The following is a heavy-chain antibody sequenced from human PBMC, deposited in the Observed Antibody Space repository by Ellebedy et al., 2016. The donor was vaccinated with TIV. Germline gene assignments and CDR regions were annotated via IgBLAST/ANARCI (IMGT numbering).Heavy chain of an antibody. CDR2: IYYSGST. CDR1: GGSISSYY. CDR3: ARHGAYYYGSHDP. J-gene: IGHJ5*02. Sequence: SETLSLTCTVSGGSISSYYWGWIRQPPGKGLEWIGSIYYSGSTYYNPSLKSRVTISVDTSKNQFSLKLSSVTAADTAVYYCARHGAYYYGSHDPWGQGTLVTVSS. V-gene: IGHV4-39*01. D-gene: IGHD3-10*01.